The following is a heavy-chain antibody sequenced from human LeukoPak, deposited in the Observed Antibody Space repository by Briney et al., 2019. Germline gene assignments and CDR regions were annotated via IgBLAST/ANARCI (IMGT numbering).Heavy chain of an antibody. J-gene: IGHJ4*02. CDR3: ARGPLRASSGLKY. D-gene: IGHD3-22*01. V-gene: IGHV4-30-2*01. CDR2: IYHSGST. Sequence: PSQTLSLTCTVSGGSISSGGYYWSWIRQPPGKGLEWIGYIYHSGSTSYNPSLKSRVTISVDTSKNQFSLKLSSVTAADTAVYYCARGPLRASSGLKYWGQGTLVTVSS. CDR1: GGSISSGGYY.